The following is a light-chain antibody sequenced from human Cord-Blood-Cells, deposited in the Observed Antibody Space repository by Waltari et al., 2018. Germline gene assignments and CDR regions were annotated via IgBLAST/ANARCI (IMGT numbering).Light chain of an antibody. Sequence: QSALTQPASVSGSPGQSITISCTGTSRDVGGYNYVSWYQQHPGKAPKLMIYDVSKRPSGVSNRFSGSKSGNTASLTISGLQAEDEADYYCSSYTSSSTLEVFGGGTKLTVL. CDR1: SRDVGGYNY. CDR3: SSYTSSSTLEV. J-gene: IGLJ2*01. V-gene: IGLV2-14*01. CDR2: DVS.